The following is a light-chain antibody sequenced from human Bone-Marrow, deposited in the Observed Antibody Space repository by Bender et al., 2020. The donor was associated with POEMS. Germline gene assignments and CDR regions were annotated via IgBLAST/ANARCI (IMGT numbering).Light chain of an antibody. V-gene: IGLV3-10*01. CDR3: QTWGTATHV. CDR2: EDT. Sequence: SYELTQAPSVAVSPGQTARITCSGDALPKKYAYWYQQKSGQAPVLVIYEDTKRPSGIPERFSGSSSGAERYLTISSLQSEDEADYYCQTWGTATHVFGGGTKLTVL. J-gene: IGLJ2*01. CDR1: ALPKKY.